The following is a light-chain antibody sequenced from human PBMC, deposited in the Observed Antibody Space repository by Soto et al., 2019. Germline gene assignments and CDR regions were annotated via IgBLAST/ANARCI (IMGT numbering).Light chain of an antibody. J-gene: IGKJ3*01. Sequence: AIPLTQSPSSLSASVGDRVTITCRASQGISSALAWYQQTPGKPPKLLIYDASSLEIGVPSRFSGSGSVTDFTLTISSLQPEDFATYYCQQFNNYPFTFGPGTKVDI. CDR2: DAS. CDR3: QQFNNYPFT. CDR1: QGISSA. V-gene: IGKV1D-13*01.